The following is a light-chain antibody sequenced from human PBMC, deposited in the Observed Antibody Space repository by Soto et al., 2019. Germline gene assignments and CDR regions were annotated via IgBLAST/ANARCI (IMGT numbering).Light chain of an antibody. J-gene: IGLJ3*02. Sequence: QSALTQPASVSGSPGQSITFSCTGSSDDIGNFNLVSWYQQYQGKAPKLILYEVNKRPLGVSDRFSGSKSGNTASLTISGLQAEDEADYHCCSYAGSRWVFGGGTKVTVL. CDR2: EVN. CDR1: SDDIGNFNL. V-gene: IGLV2-23*02. CDR3: CSYAGSRWV.